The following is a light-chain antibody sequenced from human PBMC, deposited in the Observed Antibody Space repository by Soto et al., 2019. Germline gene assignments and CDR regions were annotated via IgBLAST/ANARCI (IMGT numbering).Light chain of an antibody. CDR3: CSYAGSYTLKVV. CDR2: GVS. Sequence: QSVLTQPRSVSGSPGQSVTISCTGTSSDVGGYNYVSWYQQHPGKAPKLMIYGVSKRPSGVPDRFSGSKSGNTASLTISGLQAEDEADYYCCSYAGSYTLKVVFGGGTKLTVL. V-gene: IGLV2-11*01. J-gene: IGLJ2*01. CDR1: SSDVGGYNY.